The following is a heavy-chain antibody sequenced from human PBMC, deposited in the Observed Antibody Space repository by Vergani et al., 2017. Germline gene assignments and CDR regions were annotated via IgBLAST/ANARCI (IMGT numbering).Heavy chain of an antibody. CDR1: GYTLTELS. CDR3: ARDRMPARQLASVDGMDV. V-gene: IGHV1-24*01. J-gene: IGHJ6*02. D-gene: IGHD6-13*01. CDR2: FDPEDGET. Sequence: QVQLVQSGAEVKKPGASVKVSCKASGYTLTELSMHWVRQAPGKGLEWMGGFDPEDGETIYAQKLQGRVTMTTDTSTSTAYMELRSLRSDDTAVYYCARDRMPARQLASVDGMDVWGQGTTVTVSS.